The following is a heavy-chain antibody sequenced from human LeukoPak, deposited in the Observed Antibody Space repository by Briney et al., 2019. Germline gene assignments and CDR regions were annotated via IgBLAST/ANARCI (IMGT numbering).Heavy chain of an antibody. J-gene: IGHJ4*02. Sequence: PSETPSLTCTVSGGSISSYYWSWIRQPPGKGLEWIGYIYYSGSTNYNPSLKSRVTISVDTSKNQFSLKLSSVTAADTAVYYCASEMATNLFDYWGQGTLVTVSS. V-gene: IGHV4-59*01. D-gene: IGHD5-24*01. CDR3: ASEMATNLFDY. CDR2: IYYSGST. CDR1: GGSISSYY.